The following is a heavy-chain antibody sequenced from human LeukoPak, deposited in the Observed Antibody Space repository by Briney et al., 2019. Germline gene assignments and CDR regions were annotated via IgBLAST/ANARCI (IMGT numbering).Heavy chain of an antibody. D-gene: IGHD3-10*01. CDR1: GFTFSNYG. CDR2: IPTDETPT. V-gene: IGHV3-74*01. CDR3: ARDHYFKIDY. J-gene: IGHJ4*02. Sequence: GRSLRLSCAASGFTFSNYGMHWVRQAPGKGLVWVSRIPTDETPTNYADSVQGRFTISRDNAKNTLYLQMNNLRAEDTAVYYCARDHYFKIDYWGQGTLVTVSS.